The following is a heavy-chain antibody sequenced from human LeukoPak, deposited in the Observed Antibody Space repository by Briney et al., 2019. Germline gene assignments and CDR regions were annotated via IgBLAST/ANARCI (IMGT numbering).Heavy chain of an antibody. V-gene: IGHV3-73*01. Sequence: GGSLRLSCAASGFTFSGSAMHLVRQASGKGLEWVGRIKSKANGYATAYVASVKGRFTISRDDSKNTAYLQMNSLKTEDTAVYYCTRLEGGSGYDWGQGTLVTVSS. D-gene: IGHD3-22*01. CDR2: IKSKANGYAT. CDR1: GFTFSGSA. J-gene: IGHJ4*02. CDR3: TRLEGGSGYD.